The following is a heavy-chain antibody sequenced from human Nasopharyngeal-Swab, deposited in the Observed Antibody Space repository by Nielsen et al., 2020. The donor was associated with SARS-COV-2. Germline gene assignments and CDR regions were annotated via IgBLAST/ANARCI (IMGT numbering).Heavy chain of an antibody. CDR3: ARPLSRDSTWTTEANWFDP. CDR2: IDAGGGNT. J-gene: IGHJ5*02. Sequence: GSLKISCAASGFTFSTYAMTWVRQAPGKGLEWVSTIDAGGGNTWYADSVKGRFTISRDNSKNTVYLQMNSLRAEDTALYHCARPLSRDSTWTTEANWFDPWGQGTLVTVSS. CDR1: GFTFSTYA. V-gene: IGHV3-23*01. D-gene: IGHD6-13*01.